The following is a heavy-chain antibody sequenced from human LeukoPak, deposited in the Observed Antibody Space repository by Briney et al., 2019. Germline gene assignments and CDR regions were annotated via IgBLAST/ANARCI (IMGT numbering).Heavy chain of an antibody. Sequence: ASVKVSCKASGYTFGGHYMHWVRQAPGQGLEWMGWINCHNGATNYAQNFQGRVTMARDTSINTGYMELSRLTSDDTAVYYCARDKWGGWNAFDIWGQGTMVTVSS. CDR3: ARDKWGGWNAFDI. V-gene: IGHV1-2*02. CDR1: GYTFGGHY. J-gene: IGHJ3*02. D-gene: IGHD3-3*01. CDR2: INCHNGAT.